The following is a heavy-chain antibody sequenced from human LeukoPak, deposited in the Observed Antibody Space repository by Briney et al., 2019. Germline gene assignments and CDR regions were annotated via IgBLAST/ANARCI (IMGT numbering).Heavy chain of an antibody. CDR1: GFTFSSYC. V-gene: IGHV3-30*18. CDR2: ISYDGSNK. D-gene: IGHD3-10*01. J-gene: IGHJ4*02. CDR3: AKGAVGYYFDY. Sequence: GRSLRLSCAASGFTFSSYCMHWVRQAPGKGLEWVAVISYDGSNKYYADSVKGRFTISRDNSKNTLYLQMNSLRAEDTAVYYCAKGAVGYYFDYWGQGTLVTVSS.